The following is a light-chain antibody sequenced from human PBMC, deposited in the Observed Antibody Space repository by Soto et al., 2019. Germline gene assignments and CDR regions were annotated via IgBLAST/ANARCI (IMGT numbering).Light chain of an antibody. CDR2: EGS. V-gene: IGLV2-23*01. J-gene: IGLJ2*01. CDR3: CSYACSSIVV. CDR1: SSDVGSYNL. Sequence: QSALTQPASVSGSPGQAIAISCTGTSSDVGSYNLVSWYQQHPGKAPKLMIYEGSRRPSGVSDRFSGAKSGNTASLTISGLQAEAEADYDYCSYACSSIVVFGGGTKLTVL.